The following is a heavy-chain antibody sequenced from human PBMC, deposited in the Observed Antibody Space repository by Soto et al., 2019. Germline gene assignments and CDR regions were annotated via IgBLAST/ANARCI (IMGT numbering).Heavy chain of an antibody. V-gene: IGHV1-18*01. J-gene: IGHJ4*02. CDR2: ISTYNGLT. Sequence: GASVKVSCKASGYTFTTYGIAWVRQAPGQGFEWMGWISTYNGLTKYAEKFQGRVTMTTDISTTTADMELKTLRSDDTAVYFCARGALGYASRAYWFDYWGQGTLVTVSS. CDR3: ARGALGYASRAYWFDY. D-gene: IGHD3-22*01. CDR1: GYTFTTYG.